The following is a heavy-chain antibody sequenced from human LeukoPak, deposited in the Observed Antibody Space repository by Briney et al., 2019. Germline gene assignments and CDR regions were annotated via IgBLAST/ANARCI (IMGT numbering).Heavy chain of an antibody. J-gene: IGHJ3*02. CDR2: INHSGST. CDR1: GGSFSGYY. D-gene: IGHD2-15*01. V-gene: IGHV4-34*01. CDR3: ARIRARTLDAFDI. Sequence: SETLSLTCAVYGGSFSGYYWSWIRQPPGKGLEWIGEINHSGSTNYNPSLKSRVTISVDTSKNQFSLKLSSVTAADTAVYYCARIRARTLDAFDIWGQGTMVTVSS.